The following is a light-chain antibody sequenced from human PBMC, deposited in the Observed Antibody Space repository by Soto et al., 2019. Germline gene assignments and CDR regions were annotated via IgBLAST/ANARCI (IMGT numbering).Light chain of an antibody. CDR1: SSDVGGYNY. V-gene: IGLV2-14*01. CDR3: SSYTSSSTHYV. CDR2: EVS. Sequence: QSVLTQPASVSGSPGQSITISCTGTSSDVGGYNYVSWYQQYPGKAPKLMIYEVSNRPSGVSNRFSGSKSGNTASLTISGLQADDEADYYCSSYTSSSTHYVFGTGTKLTVL. J-gene: IGLJ1*01.